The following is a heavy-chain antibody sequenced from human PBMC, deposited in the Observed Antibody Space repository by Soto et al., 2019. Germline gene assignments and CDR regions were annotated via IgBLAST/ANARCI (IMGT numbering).Heavy chain of an antibody. V-gene: IGHV1-69*13. CDR2: IIPIFGTA. D-gene: IGHD6-6*01. CDR1: GGTFSSYA. Sequence: SAKVSCKASGGTFSSYAISWVRQAPGQGLEWMGGIIPIFGTANYAQKFQGRVTITADESTSTAYMELSSLRSEDTAVYYCVRLDMGASSSVNYYYYYGMDVWGQGTTVTVS. J-gene: IGHJ6*02. CDR3: VRLDMGASSSVNYYYYYGMDV.